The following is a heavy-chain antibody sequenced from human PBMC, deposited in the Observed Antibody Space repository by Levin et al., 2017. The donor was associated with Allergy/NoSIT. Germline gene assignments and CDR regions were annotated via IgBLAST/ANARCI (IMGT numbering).Heavy chain of an antibody. CDR3: AGMKRNILQAFGI. CDR1: GVAFSSYS. CDR2: ISSSSSSI. Sequence: PGGSLRLSCVASGVAFSSYSMNWVRQAPGKGLEWISYISSSSSSIDYADSVKGRFTISIYNAKNSLFLQMNSLRDEDTAVYFCAGMKRNILQAFGIWGQGTMVTVSS. V-gene: IGHV3-48*02. J-gene: IGHJ3*02. D-gene: IGHD2/OR15-2a*01.